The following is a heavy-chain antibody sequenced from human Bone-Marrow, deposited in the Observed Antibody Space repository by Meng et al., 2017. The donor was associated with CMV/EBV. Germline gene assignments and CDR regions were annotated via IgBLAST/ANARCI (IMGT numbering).Heavy chain of an antibody. J-gene: IGHJ6*02. CDR2: ISSGSTI. D-gene: IGHD6-19*01. CDR1: GFTFSDYY. CDR3: ARALDSSGWSYYYYYGMDV. Sequence: GGSLRLSCAASGFTFSDYYMSWIRQAPGKGLEWVSYISSGSTIYYADSVKGRFTISRDNAKNSLYLQMNSLRAEDTAVYYCARALDSSGWSYYYYYGMDVWGQGTTVTVSS. V-gene: IGHV3-69-1*02.